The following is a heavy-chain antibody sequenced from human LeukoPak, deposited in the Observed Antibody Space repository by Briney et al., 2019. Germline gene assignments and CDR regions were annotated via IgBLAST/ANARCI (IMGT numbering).Heavy chain of an antibody. CDR1: GFTFSDYY. Sequence: PGGSLRLSCAASGFTFSDYYMSWIRQAPGKGLEWVSYISSSGSTIYYADSVKGRFTISRDNAKNSLYLQMNSLRAEDTAVYYCAKVIGGGWLSPPQYYFDYWGQGTLVTVSS. J-gene: IGHJ4*02. CDR2: ISSSGSTI. CDR3: AKVIGGGWLSPPQYYFDY. D-gene: IGHD3-22*01. V-gene: IGHV3-11*01.